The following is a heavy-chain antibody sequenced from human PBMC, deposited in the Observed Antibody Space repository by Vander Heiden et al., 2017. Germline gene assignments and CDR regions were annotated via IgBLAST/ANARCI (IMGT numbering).Heavy chain of an antibody. Sequence: QVQLVQSGAEVTKPGSSVKVSCKASGGTFSSYAISWVRQAPGQGLEWMGGIIPIFGTANYAQKFQGRVTITADKSTSTAYMELRSLRSEDTAVYYCAREGTYYDDSSGTGYYFDYWGQGTMVTVSS. V-gene: IGHV1-69*06. CDR3: AREGTYYDDSSGTGYYFDY. CDR1: GGTFSSYA. CDR2: IIPIFGTA. J-gene: IGHJ4*02. D-gene: IGHD3-22*01.